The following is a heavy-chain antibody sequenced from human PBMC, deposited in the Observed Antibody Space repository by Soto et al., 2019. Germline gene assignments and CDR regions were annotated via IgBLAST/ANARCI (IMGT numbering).Heavy chain of an antibody. V-gene: IGHV3-15*01. J-gene: IGHJ4*02. Sequence: EVQLVESGGGLVKPGGSLRLSCAASGFTFSNAWMSWVRQAPGKGLEWVGRIKSKTDGGTTDYAAPVKGRFTISRDDSKNTLYLQMNSLKTEDTAVYYCTTDWSAYWGGDCRFGYWGQGTLVTVSS. D-gene: IGHD2-21*02. CDR3: TTDWSAYWGGDCRFGY. CDR2: IKSKTDGGTT. CDR1: GFTFSNAW.